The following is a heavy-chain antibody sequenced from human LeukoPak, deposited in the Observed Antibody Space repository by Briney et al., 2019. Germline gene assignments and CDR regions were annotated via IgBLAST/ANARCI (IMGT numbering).Heavy chain of an antibody. CDR2: IHYSGRT. CDR1: GDSISSSDYW. J-gene: IGHJ4*02. V-gene: IGHV4-39*01. CDR3: ARQRGLGSWSFDY. Sequence: SETLSLTCTVSGDSISSSDYWWGWIRQPPGRGLDWIASIHYSGRTHYNPSLQSRVTISVDTSKNQFSLNLNSVTVADAAVYYCARQRGLGSWSFDYWGQGTLVTVSS. D-gene: IGHD2-15*01.